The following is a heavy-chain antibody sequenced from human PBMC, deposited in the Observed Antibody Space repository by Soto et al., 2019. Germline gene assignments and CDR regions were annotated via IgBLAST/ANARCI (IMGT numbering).Heavy chain of an antibody. Sequence: QVQLVESGGGVVQPGKSLRLSCAASGFTFRNYAMYWVRQAPGKGLEWVALISYDGRKEYHADSVKGRFTISRDNSKNTLQLQMSSRRAEDTAVYYCARVRYCSSPSCFRDLNYWGQGTLVTVSS. CDR1: GFTFRNYA. CDR3: ARVRYCSSPSCFRDLNY. D-gene: IGHD2-2*01. V-gene: IGHV3-30*04. J-gene: IGHJ4*02. CDR2: ISYDGRKE.